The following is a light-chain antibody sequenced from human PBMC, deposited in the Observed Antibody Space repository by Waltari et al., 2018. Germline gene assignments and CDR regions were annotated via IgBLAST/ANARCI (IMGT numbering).Light chain of an antibody. CDR3: QQRVNWPLT. CDR2: DGS. V-gene: IGKV3-11*01. Sequence: EIVLTQSPATLSLSPGERATLSCRASQSVSSYLLWYQQKPGQAPRLLIYDGSNRATGIPAMFSGSGSGTDFTLTISSLEPEDFAVYYCQQRVNWPLTFGGGTKVEI. CDR1: QSVSSY. J-gene: IGKJ4*01.